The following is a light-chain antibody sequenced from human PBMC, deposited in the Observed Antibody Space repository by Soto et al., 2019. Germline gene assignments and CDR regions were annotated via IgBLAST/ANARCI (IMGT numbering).Light chain of an antibody. CDR3: QQYDKWPPT. Sequence: TQSPGTLSLSPGESATLSCRASQTVSITYLTWYQQKPGQAPRLLIYGASTRATGIPARFSGSGSGTEFTLTISSLQSEDFAVYYCQQYDKWPPTFGQGTKVDIK. CDR2: GAS. CDR1: QTVSITY. J-gene: IGKJ1*01. V-gene: IGKV3-15*01.